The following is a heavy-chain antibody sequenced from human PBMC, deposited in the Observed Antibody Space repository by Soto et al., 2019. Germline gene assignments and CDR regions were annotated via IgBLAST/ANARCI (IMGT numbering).Heavy chain of an antibody. CDR1: GFTFDDYT. J-gene: IGHJ6*02. CDR3: AKDAEELERRGGGMDV. Sequence: EVQLVESGGVVVQPRGSLRLSCAASGFTFDDYTMHWVRQAPGKGLEWVSLISWDGGSTYYADSVKGRFTISRDNSKNSLYLQMNSLRTEDTALYYCAKDAEELERRGGGMDVWGQGTTVTVSS. V-gene: IGHV3-43*01. D-gene: IGHD1-1*01. CDR2: ISWDGGST.